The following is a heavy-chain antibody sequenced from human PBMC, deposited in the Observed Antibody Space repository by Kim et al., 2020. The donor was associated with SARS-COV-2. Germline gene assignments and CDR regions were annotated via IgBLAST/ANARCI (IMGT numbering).Heavy chain of an antibody. CDR2: ISYDGSNK. CDR1: GFTFSSYG. D-gene: IGHD6-19*01. V-gene: IGHV3-30*18. J-gene: IGHJ6*02. Sequence: GGSLRLSCAASGFTFSSYGTHWVRQAPGKGLEWVAVISYDGSNKYYADSVKGRFTISRDNSKNTLYLQMNSLRAEDTAVYYCAKEEGSGYSSGWTYYYYGMDVWGQGTTVTVSS. CDR3: AKEEGSGYSSGWTYYYYGMDV.